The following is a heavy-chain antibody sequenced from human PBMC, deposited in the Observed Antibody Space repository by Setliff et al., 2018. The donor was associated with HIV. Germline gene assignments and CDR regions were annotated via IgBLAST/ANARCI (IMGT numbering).Heavy chain of an antibody. Sequence: GESLKISCKGSGYSFSNYWIGWVCQMPGKGLEWMGIIYPGDSETRFSPSFQGQVTISVDKSSSTAYLQWSSLKASDTAIYYCARGLGVGATGWFDPWGQGTLVTVSS. CDR1: GYSFSNYW. CDR2: IYPGDSET. J-gene: IGHJ5*02. D-gene: IGHD1-26*01. V-gene: IGHV5-51*01. CDR3: ARGLGVGATGWFDP.